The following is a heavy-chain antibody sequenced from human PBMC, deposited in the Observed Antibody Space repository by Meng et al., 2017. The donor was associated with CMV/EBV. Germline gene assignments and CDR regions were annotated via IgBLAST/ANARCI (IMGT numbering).Heavy chain of an antibody. Sequence: GGSLRLSCAASGFTFSSYWMSWVRQAPGQGLEWVANIKQDGSEKYYVDSVKGRFTISRDNAKNSLYLQMNSLRAEDTAVYYCARGLRGPSLVRGVTHDAFDIWGQGTMVTVSS. CDR1: GFTFSSYW. J-gene: IGHJ3*02. CDR2: IKQDGSEK. CDR3: ARGLRGPSLVRGVTHDAFDI. V-gene: IGHV3-7*01. D-gene: IGHD3-10*01.